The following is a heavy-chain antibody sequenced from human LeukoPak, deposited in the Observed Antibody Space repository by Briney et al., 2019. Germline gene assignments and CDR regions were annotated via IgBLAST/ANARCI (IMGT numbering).Heavy chain of an antibody. V-gene: IGHV3-9*01. D-gene: IGHD6-19*01. J-gene: IGHJ4*02. Sequence: PGGSLRLSCAASGFTFDDYAVHWVRQAPGKGLEWVSGISWNSGSIGYADSVKGRFTISRDNAKNSLYLQMNSLRAEDTALYYCAKGYRWLPRDYFDYWGQGTLVTVSS. CDR3: AKGYRWLPRDYFDY. CDR2: ISWNSGSI. CDR1: GFTFDDYA.